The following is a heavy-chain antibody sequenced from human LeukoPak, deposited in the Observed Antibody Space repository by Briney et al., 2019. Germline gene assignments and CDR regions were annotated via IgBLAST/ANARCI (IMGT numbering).Heavy chain of an antibody. CDR2: TSGSGGST. V-gene: IGHV3-23*01. J-gene: IGHJ4*02. D-gene: IGHD1-1*01. CDR3: AKGEGYPLRYFDY. CDR1: GFTFISCA. Sequence: GGSLRLSCAASGFTFISCAMSWVRQAPGKGLEWVSGTSGSGGSTYYADSVKGRFTISRDNSKNTLYLQMSSLRAEDTALYYCAKGEGYPLRYFDYWGQGTLVTVSS.